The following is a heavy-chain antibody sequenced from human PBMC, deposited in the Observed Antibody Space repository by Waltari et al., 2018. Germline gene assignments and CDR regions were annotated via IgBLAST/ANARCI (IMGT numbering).Heavy chain of an antibody. D-gene: IGHD3-9*01. V-gene: IGHV4-61*02. Sequence: QVQLQESGPGLVKPSQTLSLTCTVSGGSISSGSYYWSWIRQPAGKGLDWIGRIYTSGSNKNHPSLKSRVTRSVDTSKNQFALKLRSLTAADTAVYYGARDQGVDLRYFPIHAFDIWGQGTMVTVSS. CDR2: IYTSGSN. CDR3: ARDQGVDLRYFPIHAFDI. J-gene: IGHJ3*02. CDR1: GGSISSGSYY.